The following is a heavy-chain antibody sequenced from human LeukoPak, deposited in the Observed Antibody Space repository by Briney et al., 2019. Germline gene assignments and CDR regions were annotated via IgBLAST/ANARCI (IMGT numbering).Heavy chain of an antibody. J-gene: IGHJ4*02. CDR2: ISGSGGST. D-gene: IGHD6-19*01. V-gene: IGHV3-23*01. CDR1: GFTFSSYA. CDR3: AKGATVAGTSHFDY. Sequence: PGGSLRLSCAASGFTFSSYAMSWVRQAPGKGLEWVSAISGSGGSTYYADSVKGRFTISRDNAKNSLYLQMNSLRAEDMALYYCAKGATVAGTSHFDYWGQGTLVTVSS.